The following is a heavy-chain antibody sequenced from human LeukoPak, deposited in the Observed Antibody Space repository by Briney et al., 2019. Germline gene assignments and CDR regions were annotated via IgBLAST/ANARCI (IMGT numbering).Heavy chain of an antibody. J-gene: IGHJ4*02. Sequence: SVKVSCKASGGAFSNYGISWVRQAPGQGLEWMGGIIPILGVANYAQKLQGRVTITADKSTSTAYMELSSLRSEDTAVYYCARDQYCTNGVCYPPPFDYWGQGTLVTVSS. CDR3: ARDQYCTNGVCYPPPFDY. CDR1: GGAFSNYG. V-gene: IGHV1-69*10. D-gene: IGHD2-8*01. CDR2: IIPILGVA.